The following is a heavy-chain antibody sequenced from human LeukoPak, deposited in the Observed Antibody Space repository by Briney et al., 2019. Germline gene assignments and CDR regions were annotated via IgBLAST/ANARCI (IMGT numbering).Heavy chain of an antibody. Sequence: PGGSLRLSCAASGFTFSSYSMNWVRQAPGRGLEWVSSISSSSSYIYYADSVKGRFTTSRDNAKNSLYLQMNSLRAEDTAVYYCARHARGFGGDGWYTVDYWGQGTLVTVSS. CDR1: GFTFSSYS. CDR2: ISSSSSYI. V-gene: IGHV3-21*01. CDR3: ARHARGFGGDGWYTVDY. J-gene: IGHJ4*02. D-gene: IGHD6-19*01.